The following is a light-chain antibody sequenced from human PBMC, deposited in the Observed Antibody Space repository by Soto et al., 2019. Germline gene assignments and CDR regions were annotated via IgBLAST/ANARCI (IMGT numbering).Light chain of an antibody. J-gene: IGLJ1*01. CDR2: EVS. CDR3: TSYTSSTTNYV. CDR1: SSDIGGYNY. V-gene: IGLV2-14*01. Sequence: QSALTQPASVSGSPGQSITFSCTGNSSDIGGYNYVSWYQQHPGKAPKLMIYEVSNRPSGVSDRFSGSKSGNTASLTISGLQAEDEADYYFTSYTSSTTNYVFGTGTKLTVL.